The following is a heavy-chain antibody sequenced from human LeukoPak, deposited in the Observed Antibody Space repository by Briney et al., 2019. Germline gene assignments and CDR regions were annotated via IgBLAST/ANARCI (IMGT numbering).Heavy chain of an antibody. Sequence: SETLSLTCAVYGGSFRGYYWSGLRQPPGKGLAGVGEINHSGSTNYNPSLKSRVTISVDTSKNQFSLKLSSVTAADTAVYYCARPRWLRYDFDYWGQGTLVTVSS. D-gene: IGHD5-12*01. CDR1: GGSFRGYY. CDR3: ARPRWLRYDFDY. J-gene: IGHJ4*02. V-gene: IGHV4-34*01. CDR2: INHSGST.